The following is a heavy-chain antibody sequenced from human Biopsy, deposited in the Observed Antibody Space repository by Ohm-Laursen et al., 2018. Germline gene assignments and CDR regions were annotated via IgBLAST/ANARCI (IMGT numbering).Heavy chain of an antibody. J-gene: IGHJ5*02. V-gene: IGHV4-39*01. Sequence: GTLSLTCTVSGGSISNNNYYWGWIRQPPGKGLEWIGSIFYRGSTHYKPSLKSRVNISVDTSNNQFSLKLNSVTAADTAVYYCARDYDTSGYYYVSWGQGTLVTVSS. D-gene: IGHD3-22*01. CDR2: IFYRGST. CDR3: ARDYDTSGYYYVS. CDR1: GGSISNNNYY.